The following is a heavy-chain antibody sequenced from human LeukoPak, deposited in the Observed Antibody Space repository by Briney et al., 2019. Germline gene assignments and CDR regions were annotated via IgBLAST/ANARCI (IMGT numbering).Heavy chain of an antibody. V-gene: IGHV1-24*01. J-gene: IGHJ6*04. CDR2: FDPEDGET. Sequence: GASVKASCKVSGYTLTELSMHWVRQAPGKGLEWMGGFDPEDGETIYAQKFQGRVTMAEDTSTDTAYMELSSLRSEDTAVYYCATTTLRYCSSTSCYDPRNYYGMDVWGKGTTVTVSS. CDR1: GYTLTELS. CDR3: ATTTLRYCSSTSCYDPRNYYGMDV. D-gene: IGHD2-2*01.